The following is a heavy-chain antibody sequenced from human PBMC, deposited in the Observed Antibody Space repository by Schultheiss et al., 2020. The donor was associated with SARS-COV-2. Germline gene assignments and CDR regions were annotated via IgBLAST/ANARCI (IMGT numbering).Heavy chain of an antibody. CDR1: GFTFSTYS. CDR3: VKEGEEMGTS. Sequence: GESLRLSCAASGFTFSTYSMNWVRQAPGKGLEWLSYISSGSSNIYYADSVRGRFIISRDNAKNSLDLQMNSLRVDDTAVYYCVKEGEEMGTSWGQGTLVTVSS. D-gene: IGHD1-1*01. V-gene: IGHV3-48*04. CDR2: ISSGSSNI. J-gene: IGHJ4*02.